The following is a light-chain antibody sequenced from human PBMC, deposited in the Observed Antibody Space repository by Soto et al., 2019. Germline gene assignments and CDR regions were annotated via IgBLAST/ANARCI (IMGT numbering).Light chain of an antibody. CDR1: SSDIGGYDF. CDR2: DVT. J-gene: IGLJ1*01. Sequence: QSALTQPASVTGSPGQSITISCTGTSSDIGGYDFVSWYQQHPGKAPNLMIFDVTNRPSGVARRFSGSNSGNTASLTIAGHQDEDDADYYSCSYRTTRKGVFGTGTKLTVL. CDR3: CSYRTTRKGV. V-gene: IGLV2-14*03.